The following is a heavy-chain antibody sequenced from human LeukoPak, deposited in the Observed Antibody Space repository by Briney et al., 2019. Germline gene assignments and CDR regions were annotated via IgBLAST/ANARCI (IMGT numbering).Heavy chain of an antibody. V-gene: IGHV4-39*01. Sequence: SETLSLTCSVSGSSISSSIYYWGWIRQPPGKGLEWIGSIYVSGSTYYNPSLQSRVTMSVDSSKNQFSLKLSSVTAADTAVYYCASRGCSGGGCRLPLIGPFDYWGQGTLVTVSS. CDR2: IYVSGST. J-gene: IGHJ4*02. CDR3: ASRGCSGGGCRLPLIGPFDY. CDR1: GSSISSSIYY. D-gene: IGHD2-15*01.